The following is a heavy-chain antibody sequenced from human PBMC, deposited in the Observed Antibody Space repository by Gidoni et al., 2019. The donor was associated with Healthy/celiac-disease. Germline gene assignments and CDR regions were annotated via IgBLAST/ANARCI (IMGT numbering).Heavy chain of an antibody. J-gene: IGHJ4*02. D-gene: IGHD6-19*01. V-gene: IGHV4-34*01. CDR1: GGSFSGYY. CDR2: INHSGST. Sequence: QVQLQQWGAGLLKPSETLSLTCAVYGGSFSGYYWSWIRQPPGKGLEWIGEINHSGSTNYNPSLKSRVTISVDTSKNQFSLKLSSVTAADTAVYYCARGSRYSSGWYGDYWGQGTLVTVSS. CDR3: ARGSRYSSGWYGDY.